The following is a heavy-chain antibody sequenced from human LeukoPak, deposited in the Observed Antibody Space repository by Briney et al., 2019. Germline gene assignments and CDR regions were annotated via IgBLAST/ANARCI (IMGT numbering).Heavy chain of an antibody. D-gene: IGHD6-6*01. CDR2: IKLDGSEK. CDR1: GFTFSSYW. V-gene: IGHV3-7*04. CDR3: ARVSSTSYYFDY. J-gene: IGHJ4*02. Sequence: GGSLRLSCAASGFTFSSYWMTWVRQAPGKGLEWVANIKLDGSEKYYVDSVKGRFTISRDNAKNSLYLQMNSLRAEDTAVYHCARVSSTSYYFDYWGQGTLVTVSS.